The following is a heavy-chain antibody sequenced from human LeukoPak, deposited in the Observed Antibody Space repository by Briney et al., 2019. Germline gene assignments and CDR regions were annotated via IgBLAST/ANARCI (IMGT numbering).Heavy chain of an antibody. CDR2: ISYDGSNK. J-gene: IGHJ4*02. V-gene: IGHV3-30*03. D-gene: IGHD6-19*01. Sequence: GGSLRLSCAASGFTFSSYSMNWVRQAPGKGLEWVAAISYDGSNKNYADSVKGRFTISRDNSKNTLYLQMNSLRAEDTAVYYCARGVRIAVAGYIDYWGQGTLVTDSS. CDR1: GFTFSSYS. CDR3: ARGVRIAVAGYIDY.